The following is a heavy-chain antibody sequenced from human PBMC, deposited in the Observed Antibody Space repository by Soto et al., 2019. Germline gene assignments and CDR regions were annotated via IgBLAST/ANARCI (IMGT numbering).Heavy chain of an antibody. Sequence: GPLRLSCAASEFTFSNYGMSWVRQAPVEGLEWVSGISGSGGSTYYADSVKGRFTISRDNSKNTLYLQMNSLRAEDTAVYYCAKQPYYDFWSGYNYGMDVWGQGTTVSVSS. CDR1: EFTFSNYG. D-gene: IGHD3-3*01. J-gene: IGHJ6*01. CDR2: ISGSGGST. CDR3: AKQPYYDFWSGYNYGMDV. V-gene: IGHV3-23*01.